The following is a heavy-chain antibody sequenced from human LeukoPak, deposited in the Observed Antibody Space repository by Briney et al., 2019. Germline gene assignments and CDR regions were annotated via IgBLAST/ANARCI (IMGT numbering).Heavy chain of an antibody. J-gene: IGHJ4*02. CDR2: ISGSGGST. Sequence: GGSLRLSCAASGFTFSSYAMSWVRQAPGKGLEWVSAISGSGGSTYYADSVKGRFTISRDNSKKTLYLQMNSLRAEDTAVYYCAKVGVKRTYYFDYWGQGTLVTVSS. CDR1: GFTFSSYA. D-gene: IGHD1-1*01. V-gene: IGHV3-23*01. CDR3: AKVGVKRTYYFDY.